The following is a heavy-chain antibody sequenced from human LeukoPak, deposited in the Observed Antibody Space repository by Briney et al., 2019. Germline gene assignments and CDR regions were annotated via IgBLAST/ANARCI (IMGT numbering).Heavy chain of an antibody. CDR2: IIPIFGTA. J-gene: IGHJ3*02. D-gene: IGHD3-16*02. V-gene: IGHV1-69*05. Sequence: SVKVSCKASGGTFSSYAISWVRQAPGQGLEWMGGIIPIFGTANYAQKFQGRVTITTDESTSTAYMELSSLRSEDTAVYYCARGSMITFGGVIVDAFDIWGQGTMVTVSS. CDR3: ARGSMITFGGVIVDAFDI. CDR1: GGTFSSYA.